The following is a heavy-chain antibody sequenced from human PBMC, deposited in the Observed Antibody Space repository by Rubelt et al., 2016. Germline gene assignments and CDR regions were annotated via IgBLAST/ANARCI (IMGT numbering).Heavy chain of an antibody. CDR1: GGSFSGYY. CDR3: ARVLVGELEHFDY. V-gene: IGHV4-34*01. Sequence: QVQLQQWGAGLLKPSETLSLTCAVYGGSFSGYYWSWIRQPPGKGLEWIGEINHSGSTNYNPSLKSRVTISVDTSKNQFSLKLSSVTAADTAVYYCARVLVGELEHFDYWGQGTLVTVSS. D-gene: IGHD3-10*01. J-gene: IGHJ4*02. CDR2: INHSGST.